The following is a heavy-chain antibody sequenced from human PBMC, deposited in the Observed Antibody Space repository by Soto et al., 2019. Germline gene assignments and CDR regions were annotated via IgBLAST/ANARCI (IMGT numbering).Heavy chain of an antibody. Sequence: QITLKESGPKLVNPTQTLTLTCTVSGFSLSTSGVGVGWVRQPPGKALEWLTLIYWDDDKRYSPSLKSRLSITKHTSKNQVVFTMTNMDPMDTATYYCVHQEWNNNNYDVDLWGRGTLVTVSS. D-gene: IGHD4-4*01. J-gene: IGHJ2*01. CDR2: IYWDDDK. CDR1: GFSLSTSGVG. CDR3: VHQEWNNNNYDVDL. V-gene: IGHV2-5*02.